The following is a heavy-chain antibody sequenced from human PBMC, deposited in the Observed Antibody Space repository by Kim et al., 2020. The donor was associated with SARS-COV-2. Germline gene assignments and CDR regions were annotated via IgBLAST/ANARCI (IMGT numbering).Heavy chain of an antibody. J-gene: IGHJ4*02. CDR3: AKGEMATISGTLPLG. V-gene: IGHV3-33*06. Sequence: DSVKGRFTISRDNSKNTLYLQMNSLRAEDTAVYYCAKGEMATISGTLPLGWGQGTLVTVSS. D-gene: IGHD5-12*01.